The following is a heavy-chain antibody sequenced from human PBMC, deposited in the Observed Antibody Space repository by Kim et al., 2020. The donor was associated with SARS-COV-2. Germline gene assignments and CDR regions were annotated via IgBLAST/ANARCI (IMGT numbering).Heavy chain of an antibody. CDR2: IHPKTGNT. V-gene: IGHV1-2*02. D-gene: IGHD2-8*02. CDR3: GRVTVGQQAPNY. CDR1: GYTFTNYH. J-gene: IGHJ4*02. Sequence: ASVKVSCKASGYTFTNYHMNWVRQAPGQGLEWMGWIHPKTGNTNYAQKLQGRVTMTRDTSISTAYMDLTNLRSDDTALYYCGRVTVGQQAPNYWGQGTLVSAS.